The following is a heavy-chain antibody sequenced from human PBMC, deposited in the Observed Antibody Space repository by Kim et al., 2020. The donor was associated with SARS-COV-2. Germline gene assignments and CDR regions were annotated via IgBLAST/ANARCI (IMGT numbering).Heavy chain of an antibody. V-gene: IGHV5-51*01. CDR2: VSPADSIV. D-gene: IGHD3-16*01. Sequence: GESLKISCEGSGYRFTDFWIAWVRHMPGKGLEWMGIVSPADSIVKYSPSFQGQVTISADKSINTAFLQWSSLKASDTAMYYCARCHYYDRGGNYWANSFDSWGLGTMVTVSS. J-gene: IGHJ3*01. CDR1: GYRFTDFW. CDR3: ARCHYYDRGGNYWANSFDS.